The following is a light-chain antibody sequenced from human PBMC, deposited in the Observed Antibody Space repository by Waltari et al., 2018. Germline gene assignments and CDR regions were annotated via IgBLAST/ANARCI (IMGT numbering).Light chain of an antibody. CDR2: HAS. CDR1: QDISTW. V-gene: IGKV1-12*01. CDR3: QQGDSFPPT. Sequence: EIQMTQSPSSVSASVGDTVTIRCRASQDISTWVAWYQQRPGRAPKLLIYHASSLQSGVPSRFSGSGSGTDFTLTISGLQPEDFGIYYCQQGDSFPPTFGLGTKVEV. J-gene: IGKJ1*01.